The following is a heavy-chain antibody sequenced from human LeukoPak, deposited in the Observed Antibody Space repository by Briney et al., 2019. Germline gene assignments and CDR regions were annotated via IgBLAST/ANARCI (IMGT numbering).Heavy chain of an antibody. J-gene: IGHJ5*02. Sequence: TLSLTCTVSGSSISSGGYYWSWIRQHPGKGLEWIGYIYYSGSPYYNPSLKSRVTISVDTSKNQFSLKLSSVTAADTAVYYCARGYYYDSSGYYPWGQGTLVTVSS. CDR3: ARGYYYDSSGYYP. CDR1: GSSISSGGYY. D-gene: IGHD3-22*01. V-gene: IGHV4-31*03. CDR2: IYYSGSP.